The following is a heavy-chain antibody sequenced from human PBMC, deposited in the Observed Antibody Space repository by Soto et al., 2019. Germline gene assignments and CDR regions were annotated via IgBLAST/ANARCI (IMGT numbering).Heavy chain of an antibody. J-gene: IGHJ6*04. V-gene: IGHV3-30*03. CDR2: ISFEGRSK. D-gene: IGHD3-10*01. Sequence: QVQLVESGGGVVQPGRSLRLSCAASGFTFSTYVMHWVRQAPGKGPEWVAVISFEGRSKDYADSVKGRFTISRDNSKNDLYMQLNSLRTQDTAVYYCASAATGDYYGSGRAYHYFDVDVCGKGTTVTVSS. CDR1: GFTFSTYV. CDR3: ASAATGDYYGSGRAYHYFDVDV.